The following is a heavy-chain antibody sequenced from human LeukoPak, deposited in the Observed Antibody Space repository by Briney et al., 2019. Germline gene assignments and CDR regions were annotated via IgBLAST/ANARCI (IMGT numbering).Heavy chain of an antibody. V-gene: IGHV1-24*01. CDR2: FDPEDGET. CDR1: GYTLTELS. J-gene: IGHJ2*01. D-gene: IGHD4-23*01. CDR3: ATDPWGGGRSTRYFDL. Sequence: ASVKVSCKVSGYTLTELSMHWVRQAPGKGLEWMGGFDPEDGETIYAQKFQGRVTMTEDTSTDTAYMELSSLRSEDTAVYYCATDPWGGGRSTRYFDLWGRGTLVTVSS.